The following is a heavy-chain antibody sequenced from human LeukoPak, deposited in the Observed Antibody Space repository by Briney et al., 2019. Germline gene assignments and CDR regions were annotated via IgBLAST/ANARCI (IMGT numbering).Heavy chain of an antibody. CDR1: GFTFSSYS. J-gene: IGHJ4*02. V-gene: IGHV3-48*01. D-gene: IGHD6-19*01. Sequence: GGSLRLSCAASGFTFSSYSMNWVRQAPGKGLEWVSYISSSSSTIYYADSVKGRFTISRDNAKNSLYLQMNSLRAEDTAVYYCARAVAGTGGFDDYWGQGTLVTVSS. CDR2: ISSSSSTI. CDR3: ARAVAGTGGFDDY.